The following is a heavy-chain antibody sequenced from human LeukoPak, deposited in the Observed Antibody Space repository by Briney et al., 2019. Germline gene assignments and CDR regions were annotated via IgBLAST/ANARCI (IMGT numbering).Heavy chain of an antibody. CDR1: GGSISSSSYY. V-gene: IGHV4-39*01. CDR2: IYYSGST. J-gene: IGHJ4*02. Sequence: SETLSLTCTVSGGSISSSSYYWGWIRQPPGKGLEWIVSIYYSGSTYYNPSLKSRVTISVDTSKNQFSLKLSPVTAADTAVYYCARHWITGTSFDYWGQGTLVTVSS. CDR3: ARHWITGTSFDY. D-gene: IGHD1-20*01.